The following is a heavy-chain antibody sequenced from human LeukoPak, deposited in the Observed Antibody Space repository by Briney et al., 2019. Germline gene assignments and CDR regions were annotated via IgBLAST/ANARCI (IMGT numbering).Heavy chain of an antibody. Sequence: SGGSLRLSCAASGLTFSSYWMSWVRQAPGKGLEWVAFIRYDGSNKYYADSVKGRFTISRDNSKNTLYLQMNSLRAEDTAVYYCAKLGFDPWGQGTLVTVSS. J-gene: IGHJ5*02. CDR2: IRYDGSNK. CDR3: AKLGFDP. CDR1: GLTFSSYW. V-gene: IGHV3-30*02.